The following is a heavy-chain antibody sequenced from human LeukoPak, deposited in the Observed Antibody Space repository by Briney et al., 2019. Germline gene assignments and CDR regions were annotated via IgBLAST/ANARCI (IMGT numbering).Heavy chain of an antibody. D-gene: IGHD1-1*01. J-gene: IGHJ3*02. Sequence: ASVKVSCKASGYTFTSYTMNWVRQAPGQGLEWMGWINTNTGNPTYAHGFTGRFVFSLDTSVRTAYLQISSLKAEDTAVYYCARALTDYSQLPSDAFDIWGQGTMVTVSS. CDR1: GYTFTSYT. CDR3: ARALTDYSQLPSDAFDI. V-gene: IGHV7-4-1*02. CDR2: INTNTGNP.